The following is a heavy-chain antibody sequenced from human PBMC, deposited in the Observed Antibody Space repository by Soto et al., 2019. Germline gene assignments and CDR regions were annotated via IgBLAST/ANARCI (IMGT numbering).Heavy chain of an antibody. Sequence: QVQLQQWGAGLLKPSETLSLTCTVYDGSSSGYYWSWVRQPPGKGLEWIGEINPSGSTNYNPSLNSRVTISVDTSNNQCSLNVNSVTAADTAVYYCARGRITMLHWGQGTLVTVSS. D-gene: IGHD3-10*02. CDR2: INPSGST. CDR1: DGSSSGYY. J-gene: IGHJ4*02. V-gene: IGHV4-34*01. CDR3: ARGRITMLH.